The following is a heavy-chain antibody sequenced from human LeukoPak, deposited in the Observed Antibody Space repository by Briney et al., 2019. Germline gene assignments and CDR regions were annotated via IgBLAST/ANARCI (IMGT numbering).Heavy chain of an antibody. Sequence: PSETLSLTCTVSGGSISSYYWSWIRQPPGKGLEWIGYIYYSGSTNYNPSLKSRVTISVDTSKNQFSLKLSSVTAADTAVYYCARRYCSSTSCYAFDIWGQGTMVTVSS. CDR2: IYYSGST. D-gene: IGHD2-2*01. CDR3: ARRYCSSTSCYAFDI. J-gene: IGHJ3*02. CDR1: GGSISSYY. V-gene: IGHV4-59*01.